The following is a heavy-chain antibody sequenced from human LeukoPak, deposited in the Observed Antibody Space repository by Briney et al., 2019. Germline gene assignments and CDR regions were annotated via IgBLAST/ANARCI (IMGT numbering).Heavy chain of an antibody. V-gene: IGHV4-39*01. Sequence: SETLSLTCTVSGASISTTSYYGVWIRQPPGKGLEWIGSIYYTGSTNYNPSLKSRVTLSVDTSKNEFSLKLSSVTAADTAVYYCARGCNGDFDYWGQGTLVTVSS. D-gene: IGHD4-17*01. CDR2: IYYTGST. CDR1: GASISTTSYY. CDR3: ARGCNGDFDY. J-gene: IGHJ4*02.